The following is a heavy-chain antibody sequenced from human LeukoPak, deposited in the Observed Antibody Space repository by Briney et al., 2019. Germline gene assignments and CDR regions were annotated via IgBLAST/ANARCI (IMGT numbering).Heavy chain of an antibody. J-gene: IGHJ6*03. CDR3: AREYFDWLLSVPYYYYYMDV. CDR2: IYTSGST. D-gene: IGHD3-9*01. V-gene: IGHV4-61*02. Sequence: PSETLSLPCTVSGGSISSGSYYWSWIRQPAGKGLEWMGRIYTSGSTNYNPSLKSRVTISVDTSKNQFSLKLSSVTAADTAVYYCAREYFDWLLSVPYYYYYMDVWGKGTTVTISS. CDR1: GGSISSGSYY.